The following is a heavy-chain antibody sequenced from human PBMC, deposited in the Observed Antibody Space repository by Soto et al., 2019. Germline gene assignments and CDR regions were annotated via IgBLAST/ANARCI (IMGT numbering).Heavy chain of an antibody. Sequence: QVQLVQSGAEEKKPGASVKVSCKASGYTFTNYAMHWVRQAPGQRLEWMGWINAGNGNTKYSQKFQGRVTITRDTSASTGHMELSSLRSEDTAVYYCARVSGYYLPDYWGQGTLVTVSS. CDR3: ARVSGYYLPDY. J-gene: IGHJ4*02. CDR2: INAGNGNT. V-gene: IGHV1-3*05. CDR1: GYTFTNYA. D-gene: IGHD5-12*01.